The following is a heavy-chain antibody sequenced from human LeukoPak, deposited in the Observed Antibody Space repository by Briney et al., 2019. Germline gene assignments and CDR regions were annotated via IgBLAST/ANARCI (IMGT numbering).Heavy chain of an antibody. J-gene: IGHJ6*02. V-gene: IGHV4-59*01. CDR1: GGSISSYY. Sequence: PSETLSLTCTVSGGSISSYYWSWIRQPPGKGLEWIGYIYYSGSTDYIPSLKSRVTISVDTSKDQFSLKLTSVTAADTAVYYCARVDLPYYGMDVWAKGPRSPSP. CDR2: IYYSGST. CDR3: ARVDLPYYGMDV.